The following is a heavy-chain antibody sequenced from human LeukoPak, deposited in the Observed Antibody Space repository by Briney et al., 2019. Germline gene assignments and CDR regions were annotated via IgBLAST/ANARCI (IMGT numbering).Heavy chain of an antibody. J-gene: IGHJ4*02. CDR1: GGSISSGGYY. V-gene: IGHV4-31*03. CDR3: ARVDYGDTKIDY. Sequence: SQTLSLTCTVSGGSISSGGYYWSWIRQHPGKGLEWIGYIYYSGSTYYNPSLKSRVTISVDTSKNQFSLKLTSVTAADTAVYYCARVDYGDTKIDYWGQGSLVTVSS. D-gene: IGHD4-17*01. CDR2: IYYSGST.